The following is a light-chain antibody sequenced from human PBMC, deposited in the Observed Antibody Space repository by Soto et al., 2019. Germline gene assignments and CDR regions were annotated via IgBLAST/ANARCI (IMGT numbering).Light chain of an antibody. V-gene: IGKV1-39*01. CDR1: QSISSY. Sequence: QMSQAPSSLSASLGDRVTITCRASQSISSYLNWYQQKPGKAPKLLIYAASSLQSGVPSRFSGSGSGTEFTLSSIHLQHYEFENYYWQQNNTCSFGQGTNVDIK. J-gene: IGKJ1*01. CDR2: AAS. CDR3: QQNNTCS.